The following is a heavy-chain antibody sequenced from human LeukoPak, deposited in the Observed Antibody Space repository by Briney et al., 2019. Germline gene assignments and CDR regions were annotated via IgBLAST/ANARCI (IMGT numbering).Heavy chain of an antibody. CDR3: ARQGGYCSASRCPGGFHYMDV. CDR2: IYTFGST. V-gene: IGHV4-4*09. Sequence: PSETLSLTSTVSGGSMSGYWSWIRQPPGKGLEWIGFIYTFGSTKYNPSLKSRVTISGDMSRRQFSLKLTSVTTADTAVYFCARQGGYCSASRCPGGFHYMDVWGKGTTVAVSS. D-gene: IGHD2-15*01. J-gene: IGHJ6*03. CDR1: GGSMSGY.